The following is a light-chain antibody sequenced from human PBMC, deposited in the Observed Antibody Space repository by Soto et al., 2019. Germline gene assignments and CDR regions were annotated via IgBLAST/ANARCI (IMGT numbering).Light chain of an antibody. J-gene: IGKJ4*01. V-gene: IGKV1-5*03. CDR3: QQCHSYSLT. CDR1: QSIRSR. Sequence: DIQMTQSPSTLSASVGDRVTITCRASQSIRSRLAWYQQKPGKAPKLLIYEASSLESGVPSRFSGRGSGTEFTLTITRLQPDDSATYYCQQCHSYSLTFGGGTKVEIK. CDR2: EAS.